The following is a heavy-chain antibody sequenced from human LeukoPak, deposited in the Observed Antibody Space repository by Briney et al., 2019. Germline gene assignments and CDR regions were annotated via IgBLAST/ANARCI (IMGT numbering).Heavy chain of an antibody. CDR2: IIPIFGTA. CDR1: GGTFSSYA. V-gene: IGHV1-69*06. CDR3: ARRYSDSGNYYYMDV. Sequence: ASVKVSCKASGGTFSSYAISWVRQAPGQGLEWMGGIIPIFGTANYAQKFQGRDTITADKSTSTAYMELSSLRSEDTAVYYCARRYSDSGNYYYMDVWGKGTMVTISS. J-gene: IGHJ6*03. D-gene: IGHD3-22*01.